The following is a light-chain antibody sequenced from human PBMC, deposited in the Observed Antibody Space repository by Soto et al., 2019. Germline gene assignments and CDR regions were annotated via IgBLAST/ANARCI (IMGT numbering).Light chain of an antibody. V-gene: IGLV2-14*01. Sequence: QSVLTQPASVSGSPGQSLTICCTGTSSDVGGSIYVSWYKQHPGKAPKLMIYDVSNRPSGVSNRISGSKSGNTAYLTISGIQPEDEADYYCSSFTSTSTYIFGTGTKVNVL. CDR1: SSDVGGSIY. J-gene: IGLJ1*01. CDR2: DVS. CDR3: SSFTSTSTYI.